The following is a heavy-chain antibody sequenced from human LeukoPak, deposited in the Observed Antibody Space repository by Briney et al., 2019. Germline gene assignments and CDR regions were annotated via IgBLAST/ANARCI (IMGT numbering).Heavy chain of an antibody. CDR2: ISSNGGST. J-gene: IGHJ4*02. Sequence: AGGSLRLSCVASGFTFSSHPMHWVRQAPGKGLEYVSRISSNGGSTYYADSVKGRFVISRDNSDSTMYLQMGSLRTEDMAVYYCARSSGSYGPFEFWGQGALVTVSS. CDR3: ARSSGSYGPFEF. V-gene: IGHV3-64*02. CDR1: GFTFSSHP. D-gene: IGHD1-26*01.